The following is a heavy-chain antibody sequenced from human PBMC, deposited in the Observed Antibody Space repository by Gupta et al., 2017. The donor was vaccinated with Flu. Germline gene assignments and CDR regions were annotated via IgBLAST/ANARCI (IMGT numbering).Heavy chain of an antibody. Sequence: MSWVRQAPGKGLEWVANIKQDGSIEDYVSSVRGRFTIWRDNAKDSVYLQMNSLRAEDTGVYYCASGEALWRLGYVSGWFEYWGQGARVTVSA. D-gene: IGHD2-21*01. CDR2: IKQDGSIE. CDR3: ASGEALWRLGYVSGWFEY. J-gene: IGHJ4*02. V-gene: IGHV3-7*01.